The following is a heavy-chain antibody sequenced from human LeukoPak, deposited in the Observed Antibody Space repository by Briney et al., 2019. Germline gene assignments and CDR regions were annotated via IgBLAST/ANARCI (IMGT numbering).Heavy chain of an antibody. CDR3: AKDPAAVNFDY. J-gene: IGHJ4*02. D-gene: IGHD6-13*01. V-gene: IGHV3-23*01. CDR1: GFTFSSSS. Sequence: GGALRLSCAASGFTFSSSSVGWGRQAPGKGLEWVSANTGSSSTIYYTESVLGVFTISIDKSTNTLSLQMNSLRAEAMAVYYDAKDPAAVNFDYSGQGTLVTVSS. CDR2: NTGSSSTI.